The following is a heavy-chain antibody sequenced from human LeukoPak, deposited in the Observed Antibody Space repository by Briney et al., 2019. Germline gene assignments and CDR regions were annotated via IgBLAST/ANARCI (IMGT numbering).Heavy chain of an antibody. J-gene: IGHJ4*02. V-gene: IGHV1-2*02. Sequence: ASVKVSCKASGYIFTSYGISWVRQAPGQGLEWMGWINPNSGGTNYAQKFQGRVTMTRDTSISTAYMELSRLRSDDTAVYYCARASTVFWSGPTLYWGQGTLVTVSS. D-gene: IGHD3-3*01. CDR3: ARASTVFWSGPTLY. CDR2: INPNSGGT. CDR1: GYIFTSYG.